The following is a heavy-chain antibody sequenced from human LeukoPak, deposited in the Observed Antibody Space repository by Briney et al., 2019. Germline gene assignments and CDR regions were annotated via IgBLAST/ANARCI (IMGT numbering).Heavy chain of an antibody. V-gene: IGHV3-7*04. CDR1: GSTFDDHW. CDR3: SGGDQFDF. CDR2: IKQDGSVK. J-gene: IGHJ4*02. Sequence: QTGGSLRLSCTASGSTFDDHWMTWVRQAPGKGLEWVANIKQDGSVKQYMESVKGRFTISRDNARNSLYLQMNSLRVEDTAIYFCSGGDQFDFWGQGTLVTVSS.